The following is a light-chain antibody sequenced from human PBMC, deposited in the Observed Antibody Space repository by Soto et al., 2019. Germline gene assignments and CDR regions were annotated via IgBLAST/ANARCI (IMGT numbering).Light chain of an antibody. CDR2: WAT. V-gene: IGKV4-1*01. J-gene: IGKJ1*01. Sequence: DIVTTQSPDSLTVSLGERATIKCRTGLSVLYSSNNKHYLAWYQQRLGQPPKPLITWATVREPGVPERFTGSVSGSDFTLTITKLRAEDVSTYFCHQYYGIPWTFGQGTRV. CDR1: LSVLYSSNNKHY. CDR3: HQYYGIPWT.